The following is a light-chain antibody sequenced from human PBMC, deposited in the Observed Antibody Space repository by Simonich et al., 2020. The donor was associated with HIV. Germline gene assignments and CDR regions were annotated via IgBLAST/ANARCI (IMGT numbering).Light chain of an antibody. CDR3: QVWDTSSDWV. V-gene: IGLV3-21*03. CDR1: NIGSKS. CDR2: DDS. Sequence: SYVLTQPPSLSVAPGKTARITCGGNNIGSKSGHWYQQKPGQAPVLVVYDDSDRPAGIPEGLACTNAGNSATLTISRVDAGDEADYYCQVWDTSSDWVFGGGTKLTVL. J-gene: IGLJ3*02.